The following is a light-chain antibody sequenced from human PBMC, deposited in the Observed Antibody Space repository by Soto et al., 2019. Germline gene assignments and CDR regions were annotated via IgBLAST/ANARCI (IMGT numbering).Light chain of an antibody. CDR1: QGIRND. CDR3: LQHNTYPIT. Sequence: DLQMTQSPSSLSASVGDRVTIXXRASQGIRNDVGWDQQKPGEAPKRXIDAASSLQRWGPSRFSGSGAGSEFTLTISSLQPADFATYYCLQHNTYPITFGQGTRLEIK. J-gene: IGKJ5*01. CDR2: AAS. V-gene: IGKV1-17*01.